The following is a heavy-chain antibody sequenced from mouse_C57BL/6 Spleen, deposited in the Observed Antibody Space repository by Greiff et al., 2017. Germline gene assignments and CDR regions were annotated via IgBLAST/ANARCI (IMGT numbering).Heavy chain of an antibody. Sequence: EVQGVESGGGLVQPKGSLKLSCAASGFTFNTYAMHWVRQAPGKGLEWVARIRSKSSNYATYYADSVKDRFTISRDDSQSMLYLQMNNLKTEDTAMYYCVRDSLDLHWGYFDVWGTGTTVTVSS. CDR1: GFTFNTYA. V-gene: IGHV10-3*01. CDR3: VRDSLDLHWGYFDV. D-gene: IGHD2-1*01. J-gene: IGHJ1*03. CDR2: IRSKSSNYAT.